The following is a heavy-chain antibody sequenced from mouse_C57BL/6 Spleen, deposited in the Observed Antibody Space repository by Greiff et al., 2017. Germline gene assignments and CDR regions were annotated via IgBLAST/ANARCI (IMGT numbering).Heavy chain of an antibody. CDR1: GYTFTSYW. D-gene: IGHD1-1*01. J-gene: IGHJ3*01. CDR3: AREIRITTVVAPFAY. CDR2: IHPNSGST. Sequence: VQLQQPGAELVKPGASVKLSCKASGYTFTSYWMHWVKQRPGQGLEWIGMIHPNSGSTNYNEKFKSKATLTVDKSSSTAYMQLSSLTSEDSAVYYCAREIRITTVVAPFAYWGQGTLVTVSA. V-gene: IGHV1-64*01.